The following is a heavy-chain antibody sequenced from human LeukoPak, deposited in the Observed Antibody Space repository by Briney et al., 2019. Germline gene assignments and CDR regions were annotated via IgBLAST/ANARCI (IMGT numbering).Heavy chain of an antibody. CDR1: GFTFSDYH. V-gene: IGHV3-11*01. J-gene: IGHJ5*02. CDR2: ISSGGSTI. CDR3: ARLYQGVGFDP. Sequence: GGSLRLSCAASGFTFSDYHMSWIRQAPGKGLEWISYISSGGSTIFYADSVKGRFTISRDNAKNSLYLQMNSLRAEDTAVYYCARLYQGVGFDPWGQGTLVTVSS. D-gene: IGHD3-16*02.